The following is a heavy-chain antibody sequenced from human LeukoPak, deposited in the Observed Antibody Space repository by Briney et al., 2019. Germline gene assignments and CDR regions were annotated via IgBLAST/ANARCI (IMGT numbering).Heavy chain of an antibody. CDR3: AKDLISSGWYDPPHY. J-gene: IGHJ4*02. CDR1: GFTFSTYW. CDR2: IKQDGSAK. Sequence: GESLRLSCAASGFTFSTYWMSWVRQAPGKGLEWVANIKQDGSAKYYVDSVTGRFTISRDNAKNSLFLQMNSLRAEDTAIYYCAKDLISSGWYDPPHYWGQGTLVTVSS. V-gene: IGHV3-7*01. D-gene: IGHD6-19*01.